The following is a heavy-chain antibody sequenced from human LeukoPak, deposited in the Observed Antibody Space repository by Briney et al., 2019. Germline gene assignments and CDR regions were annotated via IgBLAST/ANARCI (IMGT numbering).Heavy chain of an antibody. CDR2: IKQDASEK. CDR3: ARDKDSDILTGYSYPNWFDP. J-gene: IGHJ5*02. Sequence: GWSLRLCCAAAGFTFSSYWMSWVRKAPGKGLELVANIKQDASEKYYVDSVKGRFTISRDNAKTALYLQMNSMRSEDTTVYYCARDKDSDILTGYSYPNWFDPWGQGTLVSVSS. V-gene: IGHV3-7*01. CDR1: GFTFSSYW. D-gene: IGHD3-9*01.